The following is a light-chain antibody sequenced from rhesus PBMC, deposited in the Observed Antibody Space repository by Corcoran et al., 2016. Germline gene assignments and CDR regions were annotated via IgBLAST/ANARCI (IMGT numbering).Light chain of an antibody. Sequence: QAVVTQEPSMPVSPGGTVTLTCGSSTGAVTSGNYPNWFQRKPGQVPRGLIYNTNSKHSWPPARFSGSLAGGKAALTLSGAQPEGEAEYYCLFYDSGVQIFGAGTRLTVL. J-gene: IGLJ1*01. CDR1: TGAVTSGNY. CDR2: NTN. CDR3: LFYDSGVQI. V-gene: IGLV7-76*01.